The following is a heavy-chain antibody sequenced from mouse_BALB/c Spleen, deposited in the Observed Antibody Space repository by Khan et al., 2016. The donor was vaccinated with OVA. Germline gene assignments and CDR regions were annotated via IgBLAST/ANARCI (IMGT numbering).Heavy chain of an antibody. Sequence: QVQLKESGAELVRPGASVKLSCKASGYTFTSYWINWVKQRPGQGLEWIGNIYPSDSYTNYNQKFKDKATLTVDKSSSTAYMQLSSPTSEDSAVHYGTIYGYDAWFAYWGQGTLVTVSA. V-gene: IGHV1-69*02. D-gene: IGHD2-2*01. J-gene: IGHJ3*01. CDR3: TIYGYDAWFAY. CDR1: GYTFTSYW. CDR2: IYPSDSYT.